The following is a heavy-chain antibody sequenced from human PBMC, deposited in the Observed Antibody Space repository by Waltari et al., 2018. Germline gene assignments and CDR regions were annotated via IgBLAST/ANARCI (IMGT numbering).Heavy chain of an antibody. Sequence: ESQLVESGGTLVRPGGSLRLSCAVSGFSLSDHCMSWVRQAPGKGLEWVASINQGGERDYVGSVKGRFTISRDTAKNSLYLLLNTLGADDSGVYFCASDPTLFGIRQNYFDSWGQGTQVTVSS. CDR1: GFSLSDHC. D-gene: IGHD3-3*01. CDR2: INQGGER. CDR3: ASDPTLFGIRQNYFDS. J-gene: IGHJ4*02. V-gene: IGHV3-7*04.